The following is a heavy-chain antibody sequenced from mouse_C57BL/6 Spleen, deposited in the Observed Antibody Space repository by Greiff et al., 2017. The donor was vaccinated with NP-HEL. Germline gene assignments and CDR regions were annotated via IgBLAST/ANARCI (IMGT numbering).Heavy chain of an antibody. CDR2: IYPGDGDT. CDR3: AREGYGSYYFDY. J-gene: IGHJ2*01. Sequence: QLQRSGPELVQPGASVKISCKASGYAFSSSWMNWVKQRPGKGLEWIGRIYPGDGDTNYNGKFKGKATLTADKSSSTAYMQLRSLTSEDYAVVFCAREGYGSYYFDYWGQGTTLTVSS. V-gene: IGHV1-82*01. CDR1: GYAFSSSW. D-gene: IGHD1-1*01.